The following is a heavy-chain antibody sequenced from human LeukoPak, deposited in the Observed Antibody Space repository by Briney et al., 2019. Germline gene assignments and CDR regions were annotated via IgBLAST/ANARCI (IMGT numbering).Heavy chain of an antibody. CDR1: GFTFDDYA. D-gene: IGHD3-22*01. Sequence: GGSLRLSCAASGFTFDDYAMHWVRQAPGKGLEWVSGISWNSGSIGYADSVKGRFTISRDNAKNSLYLQMNSLRAEDTALYYCAKGQLYYYDSSGYYRAHYFEYWGQGTLVTVSS. CDR2: ISWNSGSI. J-gene: IGHJ4*02. CDR3: AKGQLYYYDSSGYYRAHYFEY. V-gene: IGHV3-9*01.